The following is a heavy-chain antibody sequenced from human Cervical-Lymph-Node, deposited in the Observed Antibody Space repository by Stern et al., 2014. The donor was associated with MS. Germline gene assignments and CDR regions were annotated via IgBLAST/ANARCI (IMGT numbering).Heavy chain of an antibody. J-gene: IGHJ4*02. D-gene: IGHD1-26*01. CDR2: ITPVFGTT. V-gene: IGHV1-69*06. CDR3: ARGGGLVGYFDY. CDR1: GDTFSSYA. Sequence: QVQLVQSGAEVKTPGSSVKVSCKASGDTFSSYAINWVRQVPGQGLEWMGGITPVFGTTNYAQKFQGRVTITADKSTNTAYMELMTLRSEDTAVYYCARGGGLVGYFDYWGQGTLVSVSS.